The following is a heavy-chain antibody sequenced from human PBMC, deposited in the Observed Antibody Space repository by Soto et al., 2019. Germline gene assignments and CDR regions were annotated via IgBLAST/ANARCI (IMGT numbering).Heavy chain of an antibody. CDR1: GGSFSGYY. Sequence: PSETLSLTCAVYGGSFSGYYWSWIRQPPGKGLEWIGEINHSGSTNYNPSLRSRVTISVDTSKNQFSLKLSSVTAADTAVYYCARNAYSSSWYRRYYFDYWGQGTLVTVSS. CDR2: INHSGST. D-gene: IGHD6-13*01. J-gene: IGHJ4*02. CDR3: ARNAYSSSWYRRYYFDY. V-gene: IGHV4-34*01.